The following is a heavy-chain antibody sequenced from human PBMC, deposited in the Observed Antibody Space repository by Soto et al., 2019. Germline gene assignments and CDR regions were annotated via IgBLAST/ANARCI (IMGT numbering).Heavy chain of an antibody. CDR2: LSGNSGTT. J-gene: IGHJ4*02. CDR1: GFTFNTYA. D-gene: IGHD3-3*01. Sequence: EVQLLESGGGLVQPGGSLRLSCAASGFTFNTYAMTWVRQAPGKGLEWVSALSGNSGTTYSADSVKGRFTISRDNSRNTLYLQMSSLRAEDTALYFCAKGSKFTIFSPNDYWGQGTLVTVSS. CDR3: AKGSKFTIFSPNDY. V-gene: IGHV3-23*01.